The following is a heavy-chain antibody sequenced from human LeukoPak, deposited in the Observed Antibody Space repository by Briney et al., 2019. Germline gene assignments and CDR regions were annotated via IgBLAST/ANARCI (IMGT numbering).Heavy chain of an antibody. V-gene: IGHV1-2*06. Sequence: ASVKVSCKASGYTFTGYSMHWVRQAPGQGLEWMGRINPNSGGTNYAQKFQGRVTMTRDTSISTAYMELSRLRSDDTAVYYCARAIWSYCGGDCYSGVYFDYWGQGTLVTVSS. J-gene: IGHJ4*02. CDR2: INPNSGGT. CDR1: GYTFTGYS. CDR3: ARAIWSYCGGDCYSGVYFDY. D-gene: IGHD2-21*01.